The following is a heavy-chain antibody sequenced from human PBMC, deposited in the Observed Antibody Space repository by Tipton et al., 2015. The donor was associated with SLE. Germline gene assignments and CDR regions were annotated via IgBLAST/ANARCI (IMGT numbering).Heavy chain of an antibody. CDR1: GASISSHY. V-gene: IGHV4-59*11. CDR3: AIPTTQHCSGGGCYRHDAFDI. J-gene: IGHJ3*02. D-gene: IGHD2-15*01. CDR2: IYYSGTTNYNPSL. Sequence: TLSLTCTVSGASISSHYWHWIRQSPGKGVEWIGYIYYSGTTNYNPSLNYNPSLKGRVTISVDRSKKELSLRLSSVTAADTAVYYCAIPTTQHCSGGGCYRHDAFDIWGQGTMVTVSS.